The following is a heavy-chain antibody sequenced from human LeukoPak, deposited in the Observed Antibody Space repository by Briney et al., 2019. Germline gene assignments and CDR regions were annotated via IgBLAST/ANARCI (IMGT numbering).Heavy chain of an antibody. V-gene: IGHV4-61*02. D-gene: IGHD6-6*01. CDR1: GDSISSGTDY. J-gene: IGHJ5*02. CDR2: IYTTGIT. Sequence: SETLSLTCAVSGDSISSGTDYWSWIWQPAGQGLEWIGRIYTTGITNYNPSLKSRVTISVDTSKNQFSLNLTSVTAADTAVYYCAREFLASRRNWVDPWGQGILVTVSS. CDR3: AREFLASRRNWVDP.